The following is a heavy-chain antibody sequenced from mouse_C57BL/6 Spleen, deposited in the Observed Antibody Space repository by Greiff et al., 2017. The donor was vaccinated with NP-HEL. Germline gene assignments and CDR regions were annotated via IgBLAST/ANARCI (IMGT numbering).Heavy chain of an antibody. J-gene: IGHJ3*01. V-gene: IGHV1-72*01. CDR1: GYTFTSYW. CDR3: AREDYGSSYGNWFAY. CDR2: IDPNSGGT. D-gene: IGHD1-1*01. Sequence: VQLQQPGAELVKPGASVKLSCKASGYTFTSYWMHWVKPRPGRGLEWIGRIDPNSGGTKYNEKFKSKATLTVDKPSSTAYMQLSSLTSEDSAVYYCAREDYGSSYGNWFAYWGQGTLVTVSA.